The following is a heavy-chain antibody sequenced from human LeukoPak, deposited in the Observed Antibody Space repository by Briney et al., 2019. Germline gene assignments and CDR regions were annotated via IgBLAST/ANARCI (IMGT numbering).Heavy chain of an antibody. Sequence: GGSLRLSCAASGFTFTSYSMNWVRQAPGKGLEWVSTISGGGGSTYYADSVKGRFTISRDNSKNTLYLQMNSLRAEDTAVYYCAKDSVAFPSRWFDPWGQGTLVTVSS. J-gene: IGHJ5*02. CDR2: ISGGGGST. V-gene: IGHV3-23*01. CDR1: GFTFTSYS. CDR3: AKDSVAFPSRWFDP. D-gene: IGHD5/OR15-5a*01.